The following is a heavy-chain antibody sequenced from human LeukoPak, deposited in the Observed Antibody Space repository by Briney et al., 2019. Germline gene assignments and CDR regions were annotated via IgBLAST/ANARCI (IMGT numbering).Heavy chain of an antibody. CDR1: GYTFTAYY. J-gene: IGHJ5*01. CDR2: VNPNSGDT. Sequence: ASVKVSCKASGYTFTAYYMYWVRQAPGQGLEWMGCVNPNSGDTNYAQKFQGSVTMTRDTSISTVYMELSRLRSDDTAVYYCARASGSYWWFDSWGQGTLVTVSS. CDR3: ARASGSYWWFDS. D-gene: IGHD1-26*01. V-gene: IGHV1-2*02.